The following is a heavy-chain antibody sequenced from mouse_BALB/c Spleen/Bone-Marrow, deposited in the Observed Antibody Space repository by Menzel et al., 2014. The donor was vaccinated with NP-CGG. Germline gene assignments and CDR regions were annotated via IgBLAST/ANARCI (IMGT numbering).Heavy chain of an antibody. CDR1: GYTFTSYW. CDR3: AREMVFDITTVVATGGYYFDY. CDR2: INPSNSRA. V-gene: IGHV1S81*02. D-gene: IGHD1-1*01. J-gene: IGHJ2*01. Sequence: VQLQQSGAELVKPGASLKLSCKASGYTFTSYWMHWVKQRPGQGLEWIGEINPSNSRANYNEKFKSKATLTVDKSSSTAYMQLSSLTSEDSAVYYCAREMVFDITTVVATGGYYFDYWGQGTTLTVSS.